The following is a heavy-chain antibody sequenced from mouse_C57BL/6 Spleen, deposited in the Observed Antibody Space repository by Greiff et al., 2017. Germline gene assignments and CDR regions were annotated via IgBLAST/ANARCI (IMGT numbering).Heavy chain of an antibody. CDR3: SPWDADY. CDR1: GFTFSNYW. CDR2: IRLKSDNYAT. V-gene: IGHV6-3*01. J-gene: IGHJ2*01. Sequence: EVKVEESGGGLVQPGGSMKLSCVASGFTFSNYWMNWVRQSPEKGLEWVAQIRLKSDNYATHYAESVKGSFTISRDDSKSSVYLQMNNLRAEDTGIYYCSPWDADYWGQGTTLTVSS. D-gene: IGHD4-1*01.